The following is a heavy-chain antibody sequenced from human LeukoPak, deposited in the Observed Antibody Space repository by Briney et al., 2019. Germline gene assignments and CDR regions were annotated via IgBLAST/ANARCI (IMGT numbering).Heavy chain of an antibody. CDR1: GGSLRTYY. CDR3: ARASRFYYGLDV. V-gene: IGHV4-34*01. Sequence: SETLSLTCGIYGGSLRTYYWTWVRQPPGKGLEWIGEVNHIGTTYYNPTLVSRVTISVDTAKNHLSLKLTSVTAADAAVYYCARASRFYYGLDVWGQGTTVTVSS. J-gene: IGHJ6*02. CDR2: VNHIGTT.